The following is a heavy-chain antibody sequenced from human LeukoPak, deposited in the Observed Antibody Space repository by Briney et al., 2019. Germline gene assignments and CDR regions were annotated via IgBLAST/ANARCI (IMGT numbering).Heavy chain of an antibody. J-gene: IGHJ4*02. CDR3: ASALWFGELVIDY. D-gene: IGHD3-10*01. CDR2: INPNSGGT. Sequence: ASVKVSCKASGYTFTGYDMHWVRQAPGQGLEWMGWINPNSGGTNYAQKFQGRVTMTRDTSISTAYMELSRLRSDDAAVYYCASALWFGELVIDYWGQGTLVTVSS. V-gene: IGHV1-2*02. CDR1: GYTFTGYD.